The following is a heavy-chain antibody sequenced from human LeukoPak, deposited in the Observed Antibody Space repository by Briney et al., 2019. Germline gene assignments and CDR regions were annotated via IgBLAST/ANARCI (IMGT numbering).Heavy chain of an antibody. J-gene: IGHJ6*04. V-gene: IGHV4-59*01. CDR1: GGSISSYY. CDR2: IYYSGST. CDR3: ARTLTYYYGMDV. Sequence: SETLSLTCTVSGGSISSYYWSWIRQPPGKGLEWIGYIYYSGSTNYNPSLKNRVTISVDTSKNQSSLKLSSVTAADTAVYYCARTLTYYYGMDVWGKGTTVTVSS.